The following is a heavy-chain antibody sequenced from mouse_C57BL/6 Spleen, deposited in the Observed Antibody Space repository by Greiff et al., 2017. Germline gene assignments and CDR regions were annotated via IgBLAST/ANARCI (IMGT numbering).Heavy chain of an antibody. D-gene: IGHD3-2*02. CDR2: IYPGNSDT. V-gene: IGHV1-5*01. CDR1: GYTFTSYW. CDR3: TTAVQLRLPLPMDY. J-gene: IGHJ4*01. Sequence: VQLQQSGTVLARPGASVKMSCKTSGYTFTSYWMHWVKQRPGPGLEWIGAIYPGNSDTSYNQKFKGKAKLTAVTSASTAYMELSSLTNEDSAVYYCTTAVQLRLPLPMDYWGQGTSVTVSS.